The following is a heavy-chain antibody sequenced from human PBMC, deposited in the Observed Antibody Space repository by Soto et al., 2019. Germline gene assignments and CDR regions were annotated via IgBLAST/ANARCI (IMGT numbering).Heavy chain of an antibody. CDR3: ARDAAVGLFDD. CDR2: ISAYNGNT. V-gene: IGHV1-18*01. CDR1: GYTFTSYG. J-gene: IGHJ4*02. D-gene: IGHD1-26*01. Sequence: GASVKVSCKASGYTFTSYGISWVRQAPGQGLEWMGWISAYNGNTKYEQKLQGRVTMTTDTSTSTAYMELRSLRSDDTAVEDCARDAAVGLFDDWGQGTLVPVAS.